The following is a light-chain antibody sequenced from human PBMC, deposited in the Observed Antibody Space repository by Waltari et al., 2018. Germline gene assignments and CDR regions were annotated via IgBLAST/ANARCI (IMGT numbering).Light chain of an antibody. V-gene: IGKV3-11*01. CDR2: DAS. Sequence: IVLTQSPDLLSLSPGETATLSCRASQSVSNYLAWYHQNLGQAPRLLVYDASTRAPGIPARFSGSGSGTDFTLTISGLEPEDFAVYFCQQRFNWPPLTFGGGTKVEIK. J-gene: IGKJ4*01. CDR3: QQRFNWPPLT. CDR1: QSVSNY.